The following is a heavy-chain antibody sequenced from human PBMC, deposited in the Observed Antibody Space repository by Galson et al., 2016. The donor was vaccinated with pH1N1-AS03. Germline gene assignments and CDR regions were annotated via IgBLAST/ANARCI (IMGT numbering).Heavy chain of an antibody. V-gene: IGHV3-53*01. Sequence: SLRLSCAASGFTINNNYVSWVRQAPGKGLEWVSVIYGGGDTFYADSVKGRFTISRDNSKNTVYLQMNSLRVEDTAVYYCAREPWGSTQGEYWGQGTLGTVSS. D-gene: IGHD3-16*01. J-gene: IGHJ4*02. CDR1: GFTINNNY. CDR3: AREPWGSTQGEY. CDR2: IYGGGDT.